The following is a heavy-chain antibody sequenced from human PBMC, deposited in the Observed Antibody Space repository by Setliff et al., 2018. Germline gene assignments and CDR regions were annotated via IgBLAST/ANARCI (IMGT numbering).Heavy chain of an antibody. Sequence: SVKVSCKASGGTFSGYAFSWVRQAPGQGPEWMGGITPIFETAHYAEKFRDRVTITADNSKNTLYLQMNSLRSDDTAVYYCAGVHWTTNWFLHYWGQGTLVTVSS. CDR1: GGTFSGYA. V-gene: IGHV1-69*06. CDR3: AGVHWTTNWFLHY. D-gene: IGHD7-27*01. CDR2: ITPIFETA. J-gene: IGHJ4*01.